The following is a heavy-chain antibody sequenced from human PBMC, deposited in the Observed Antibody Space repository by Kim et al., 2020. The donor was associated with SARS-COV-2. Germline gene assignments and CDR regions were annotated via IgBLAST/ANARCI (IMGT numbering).Heavy chain of an antibody. D-gene: IGHD6-13*01. V-gene: IGHV3-23*01. CDR3: ASQKSRGYYFDY. Sequence: TYYTASMKGRFTTSRDNATATLYLQMNSLRAEDTAVYYCASQKSRGYYFDYWGQGTLVTVSS. CDR2: T. J-gene: IGHJ4*02.